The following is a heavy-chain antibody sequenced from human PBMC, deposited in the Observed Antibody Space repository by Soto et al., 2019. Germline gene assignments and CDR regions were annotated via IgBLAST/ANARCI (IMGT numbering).Heavy chain of an antibody. J-gene: IGHJ6*02. CDR3: ARDSPIAAAGRRNYYYGMDV. V-gene: IGHV3-13*01. CDR1: GFTFSSYD. CDR2: IGTAGDT. D-gene: IGHD6-13*01. Sequence: GGSLRLSCAASGFTFSSYDMHWVRQATGKGLEWVSAIGTAGDTYYPGSVKGRFTISRENAKNSLYLQMNSLRAEDTAVYYCARDSPIAAAGRRNYYYGMDVWGQGTTVTVSS.